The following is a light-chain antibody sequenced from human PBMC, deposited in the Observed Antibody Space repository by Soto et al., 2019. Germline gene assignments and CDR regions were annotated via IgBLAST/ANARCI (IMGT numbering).Light chain of an antibody. CDR1: SSDVGAYDY. J-gene: IGLJ7*01. CDR3: SSYATSTIRV. CDR2: DVT. V-gene: IGLV2-14*01. Sequence: QSVLTQPASVSGSPGQSITISCTGTSSDVGAYDYVSWYQHHPGKAPKLIIYDVTDRPSGVSNRFSGSKSAHTASLTISGLQAEDEADYYCSSYATSTIRVFGGGTQLTVL.